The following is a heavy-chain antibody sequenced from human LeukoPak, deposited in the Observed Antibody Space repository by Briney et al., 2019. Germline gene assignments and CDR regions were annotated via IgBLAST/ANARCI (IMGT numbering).Heavy chain of an antibody. CDR2: IYHNGNS. V-gene: IGHV4-59*01. CDR3: ARDGGLQSHFDY. Sequence: PSETLSLTCSVFGDSFNEYYWNWVRQPPGKGLQWIGYIYHNGNSNYNPSLKGRLTISVDTTKNQFSLKLTSVTAADTAVYYCARDGGLQSHFDYWGQGALVTVSS. J-gene: IGHJ4*02. CDR1: GDSFNEYY. D-gene: IGHD5-24*01.